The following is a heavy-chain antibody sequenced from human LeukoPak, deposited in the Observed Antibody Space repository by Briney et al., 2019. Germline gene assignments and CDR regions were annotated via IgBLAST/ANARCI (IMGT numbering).Heavy chain of an antibody. V-gene: IGHV4-39*01. J-gene: IGHJ4*02. CDR1: GGSISSSSYY. D-gene: IGHD3-3*01. CDR2: IYYSGST. CDR3: ARRNDFWSGYYLDY. Sequence: PSETLSLTCTVSGGSISSSSYYWGWIRQPPGKGLEWIGSIYYSGSTYYNPSLKSRVTISVDTSKNQFSLKLSSVTAADTAVYYCARRNDFWSGYYLDYWGQGTLVTVSS.